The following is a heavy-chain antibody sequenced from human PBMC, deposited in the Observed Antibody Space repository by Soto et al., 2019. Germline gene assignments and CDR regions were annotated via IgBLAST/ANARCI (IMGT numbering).Heavy chain of an antibody. CDR2: ISAYNGYT. D-gene: IGHD3-22*01. J-gene: IGHJ4*02. V-gene: IGHV1-18*01. Sequence: QVQLVQSGAEVKKPGASVKVSCKASGYTFTSYGITWVRQAPGQGLEWMGWISAYNGYTDYAQNPQGRVTMTTDTTTSTVYMDLRSLRFDDTAVYYCARVASSGYSTFDYWGQGTLVTVSS. CDR1: GYTFTSYG. CDR3: ARVASSGYSTFDY.